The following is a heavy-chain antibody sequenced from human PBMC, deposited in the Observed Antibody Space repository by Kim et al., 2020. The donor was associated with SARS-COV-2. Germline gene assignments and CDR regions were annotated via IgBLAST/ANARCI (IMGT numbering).Heavy chain of an antibody. CDR3: ARGGGIRITMVQGVHRNDAFDI. V-gene: IGHV3-53*04. Sequence: GGSLRLSCAASGFTVSSNYMSWVRQAPGKGLEWVSVIYSGGSTYYADSVKGRFTISRHNSKNTQYLQMNSLRAEHTAVYYCARGGGIRITMVQGVHRNDAFDIWGQGTMVTVSS. D-gene: IGHD3-10*01. CDR1: GFTVSSNY. CDR2: IYSGGST. J-gene: IGHJ3*02.